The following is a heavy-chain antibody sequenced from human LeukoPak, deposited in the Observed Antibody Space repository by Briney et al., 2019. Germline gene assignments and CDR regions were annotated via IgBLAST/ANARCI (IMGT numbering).Heavy chain of an antibody. V-gene: IGHV4-59*01. CDR3: ARDLPYCSGGSCYSGGLDY. D-gene: IGHD2-15*01. CDR2: IYYSGST. J-gene: IGHJ4*02. CDR1: GGSISSYY. Sequence: SETLSLTRTVSGGSISSYYWSWIRQPPGKGLEWIGYIYYSGSTNYNPSLKSRVTISVDTSKNQFSLKLSSVTAADTAVYYCARDLPYCSGGSCYSGGLDYWGQGTLVTVSS.